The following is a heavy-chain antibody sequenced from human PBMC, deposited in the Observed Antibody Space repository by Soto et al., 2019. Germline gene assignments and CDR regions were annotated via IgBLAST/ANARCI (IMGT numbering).Heavy chain of an antibody. CDR1: GDYISGYY. J-gene: IGHJ4*02. Sequence: SETLSLTCTVSGDYISGYYWSWIRQPPGKGLEWIGYIYYSGSTNYNPSLKSRVTISVDTSKNQFSLKLTSVTAADTAVYYCARVPCSSTSCYGYYFDYWGQGTLVTVSS. D-gene: IGHD2-2*01. CDR3: ARVPCSSTSCYGYYFDY. CDR2: IYYSGST. V-gene: IGHV4-59*01.